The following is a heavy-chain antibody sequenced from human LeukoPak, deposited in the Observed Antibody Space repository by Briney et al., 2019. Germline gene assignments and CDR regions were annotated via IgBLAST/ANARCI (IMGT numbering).Heavy chain of an antibody. Sequence: GASVKVSCKASGYTFTGYYMHWVRQAPGQGLEWMGWINPNSGGTNYAQKFQGRVTMTRDTSISTAYMELSRLRSDDTAVYYCARVPITIFGVVPPHFDYWGQGTLVTVSS. CDR2: INPNSGGT. J-gene: IGHJ4*02. V-gene: IGHV1-2*02. CDR1: GYTFTGYY. CDR3: ARVPITIFGVVPPHFDY. D-gene: IGHD3-3*01.